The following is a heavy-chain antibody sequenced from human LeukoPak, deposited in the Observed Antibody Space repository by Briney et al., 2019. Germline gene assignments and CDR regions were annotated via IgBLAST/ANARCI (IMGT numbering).Heavy chain of an antibody. V-gene: IGHV7-4-1*02. CDR1: GYTFTSYA. CDR2: INTNTGNP. J-gene: IGHJ4*02. Sequence: ASVKVSCKASGYTFTSYAMNWVRQPPGQGLEWMGWINTNTGNPTYDQGFTGRFVFSLDTSVTTAYLQISSLKAGDTAMYYCASSDTAIAYAQWGEGILVTVSS. D-gene: IGHD5-18*01. CDR3: ASSDTAIAYAQ.